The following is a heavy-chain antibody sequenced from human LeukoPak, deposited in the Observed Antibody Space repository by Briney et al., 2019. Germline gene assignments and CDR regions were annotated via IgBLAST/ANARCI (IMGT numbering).Heavy chain of an antibody. CDR1: GFTFSRYW. J-gene: IGHJ4*02. CDR2: IKDDGRQK. D-gene: IGHD5-24*01. CDR3: ARDASRGFDT. V-gene: IGHV3-7*01. Sequence: PGGSLRLSCAPSGFTFSRYWMTWVRQTPGKGLEWVASIKDDGRQKYYVDSVKGRFTASRDNAKSSAYLQMDSLRVEDTALYYCARDASRGFDTWGQGTLVTVSS.